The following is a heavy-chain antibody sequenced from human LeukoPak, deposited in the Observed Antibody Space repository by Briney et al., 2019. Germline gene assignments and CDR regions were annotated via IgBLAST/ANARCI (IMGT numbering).Heavy chain of an antibody. V-gene: IGHV3-23*01. D-gene: IGHD3-22*01. CDR2: ISGSGGST. Sequence: PGGSLRLSCAASGFTFTSYAMSWVRQAPGQGLEWVSAISGSGGSTYYADSVKGRFTISRDNSKNTLYLQMNSLRAEDTAVYYCAKSPKSSGYDSYYYYGMDAWGQGTTVTVSS. J-gene: IGHJ6*02. CDR3: AKSPKSSGYDSYYYYGMDA. CDR1: GFTFTSYA.